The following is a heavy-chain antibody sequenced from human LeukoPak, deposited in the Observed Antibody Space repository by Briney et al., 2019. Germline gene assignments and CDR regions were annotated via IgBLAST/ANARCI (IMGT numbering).Heavy chain of an antibody. Sequence: MTSETLSLTCTVSGGSISSGDYYWSWIRQPPGKGLEWIGYIYYSGSTYYNPSLKSRVTISVDTSKNQFSLKLSSVTAADTAVYYCARVRALREMATIFLDYWGQGTLVTVSS. CDR1: GGSISSGDYY. D-gene: IGHD5-24*01. V-gene: IGHV4-30-4*08. CDR2: IYYSGST. CDR3: ARVRALREMATIFLDY. J-gene: IGHJ4*02.